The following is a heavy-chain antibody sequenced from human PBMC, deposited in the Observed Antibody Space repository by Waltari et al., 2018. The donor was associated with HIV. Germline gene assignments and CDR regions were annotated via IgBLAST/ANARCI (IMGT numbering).Heavy chain of an antibody. CDR1: GGSFSGFY. D-gene: IGHD2-2*01. Sequence: QVQLHQWGAGLLKPSETLSLTCAVYGGSFSGFYWNWIRQPPGKGLEWIGEINHSGGTNDSPSLRSRITISVDTSKNQFSLNLTSVTAADTAVYYCARGEIVVVPAAMGVGYFDYWGQGNLVTVSS. V-gene: IGHV4-34*01. J-gene: IGHJ4*02. CDR2: INHSGGT. CDR3: ARGEIVVVPAAMGVGYFDY.